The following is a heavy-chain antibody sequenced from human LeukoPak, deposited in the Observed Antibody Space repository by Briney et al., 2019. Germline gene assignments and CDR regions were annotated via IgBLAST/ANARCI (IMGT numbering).Heavy chain of an antibody. D-gene: IGHD3-22*01. CDR3: ARVNYYDSSGYYWYFDY. V-gene: IGHV4-61*08. Sequence: SETLSLTCTVSGGSISSGGYYWSWIRQHPGKGLEWIGYIYYSGSTNYNPSLKSRVTISVDTSKNQFSLKLSSVTAADTAVYYCARVNYYDSSGYYWYFDYWGQGTPVTVSS. CDR1: GGSISSGGYY. J-gene: IGHJ4*02. CDR2: IYYSGST.